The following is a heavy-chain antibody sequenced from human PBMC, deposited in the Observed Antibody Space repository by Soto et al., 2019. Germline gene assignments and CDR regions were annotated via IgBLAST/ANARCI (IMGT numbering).Heavy chain of an antibody. Sequence: GGSLRLSCAASGFTFSSYGMHWVRQAPGKGLEWVAVIWYDGSNKYYADSVKGRFTISRDNSKNTLYLQMNSLRAEDTAVYYCARDLWQLDDAIYYYGMDVWGQGTTVTVSS. D-gene: IGHD6-6*01. CDR2: IWYDGSNK. CDR3: ARDLWQLDDAIYYYGMDV. CDR1: GFTFSSYG. J-gene: IGHJ6*02. V-gene: IGHV3-33*01.